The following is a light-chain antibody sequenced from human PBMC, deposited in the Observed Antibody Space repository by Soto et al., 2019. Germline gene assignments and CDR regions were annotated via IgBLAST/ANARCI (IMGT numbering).Light chain of an antibody. CDR2: EVS. J-gene: IGLJ1*01. Sequence: SALTQPASVSGSPGQSITISCTGTSSDVGGYNYVSWYQQHPGKAPKLIIYEVSNRPSGVSNRFSGSKSGDTASLTISGLHATDEADYYCSSYTSGSTLYVFGTGTQLTVL. CDR1: SSDVGGYNY. V-gene: IGLV2-14*01. CDR3: SSYTSGSTLYV.